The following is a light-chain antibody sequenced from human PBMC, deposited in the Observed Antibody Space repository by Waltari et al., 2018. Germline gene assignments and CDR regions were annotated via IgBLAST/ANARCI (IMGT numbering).Light chain of an antibody. V-gene: IGKV1-39*01. CDR1: QSISTY. CDR2: AAS. CDR3: QQSYSPLT. Sequence: DFQMTQSPSSLSASVGDRVTITCRASQSISTYLNWYQQKPGKAPNLLIYAASSLQSGVPSMFSGSGSGTDFTLTISSLQPEDFATYYCQQSYSPLTFGGGTKVEIK. J-gene: IGKJ4*01.